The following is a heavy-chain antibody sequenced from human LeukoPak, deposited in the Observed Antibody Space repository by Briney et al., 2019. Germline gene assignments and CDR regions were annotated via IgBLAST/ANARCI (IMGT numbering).Heavy chain of an antibody. Sequence: ASVKVSCKASGGTFSSYAISWVRQAPGQGLEWMGRIIPILGIANYAQKFQGRVTITADKSTSTAYMELSRLRSDDTAVYYCARVYYDSSGYYSLGAFDIWGLGTMVTVSS. V-gene: IGHV1-69*04. CDR2: IIPILGIA. CDR3: ARVYYDSSGYYSLGAFDI. D-gene: IGHD3-22*01. J-gene: IGHJ3*02. CDR1: GGTFSSYA.